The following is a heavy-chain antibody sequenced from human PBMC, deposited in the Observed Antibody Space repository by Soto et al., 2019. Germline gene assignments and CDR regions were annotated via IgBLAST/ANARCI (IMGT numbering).Heavy chain of an antibody. CDR3: ARDLAKGGGSAGFDC. J-gene: IGHJ4*02. CDR1: EYTFTVYY. Sequence: ASVKVSCKASEYTFTVYYMHWVRQAPGQGLEWMGWINPKSGGTMYPQKFQGRVTMTWDTSISTAYMALTRLRSDDTAVYYCARDLAKGGGSAGFDCWGQGTLVTVSS. D-gene: IGHD1-26*01. CDR2: INPKSGGT. V-gene: IGHV1-2*02.